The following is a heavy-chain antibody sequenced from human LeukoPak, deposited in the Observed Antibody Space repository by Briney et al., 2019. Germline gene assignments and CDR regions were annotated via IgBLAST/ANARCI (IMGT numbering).Heavy chain of an antibody. Sequence: KPGGSLTISCKGSGYSFTSYWIDWVRQMPGKGLEWMGFIYSGDSDTRYSPPFQGQVTISAAKSISTAYLQWSSLKASDTAMYYCARVPGYCSSTSCYFYYFDYWGQGTLVTVSS. CDR2: IYSGDSDT. D-gene: IGHD2-2*01. CDR3: ARVPGYCSSTSCYFYYFDY. CDR1: GYSFTSYW. V-gene: IGHV5-51*01. J-gene: IGHJ4*02.